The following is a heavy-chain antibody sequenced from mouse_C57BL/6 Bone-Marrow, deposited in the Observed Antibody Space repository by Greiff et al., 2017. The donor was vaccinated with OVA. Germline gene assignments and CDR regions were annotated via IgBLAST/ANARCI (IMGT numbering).Heavy chain of an antibody. CDR1: GYSFTGYY. Sequence: LKESGPELVKPGASVKISCKASGYSFTGYYMNWVKQSPEKSLEWIGEINPSTGGTTYNQKFKAKATLTVDKSSSTAYMQLKSLTSEDSAVYYCASYGNYVGFVYWGQGTTLTVSS. CDR3: ASYGNYVGFVY. D-gene: IGHD2-1*01. V-gene: IGHV1-42*01. J-gene: IGHJ2*01. CDR2: INPSTGGT.